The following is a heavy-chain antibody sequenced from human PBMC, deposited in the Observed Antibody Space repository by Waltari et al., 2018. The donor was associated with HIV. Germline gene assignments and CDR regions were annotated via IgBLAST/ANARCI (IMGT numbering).Heavy chain of an antibody. V-gene: IGHV3-11*01. Sequence: QVKLVQSGGGLVKPGGSLRLSCSASGFTFSDYYVSCIRQAPGKGLEWVSYSSRMGSTKYYADSVKGRFTISRDNAKNSLYLQMNSLRAEDTAVYYCARRGALGYGYSDYWGQGTLVTVSS. J-gene: IGHJ4*02. D-gene: IGHD5-18*01. CDR3: ARRGALGYGYSDY. CDR1: GFTFSDYY. CDR2: SSRMGSTK.